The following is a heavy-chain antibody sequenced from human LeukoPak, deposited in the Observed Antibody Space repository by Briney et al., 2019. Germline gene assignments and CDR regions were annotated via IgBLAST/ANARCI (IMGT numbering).Heavy chain of an antibody. V-gene: IGHV4-59*08. CDR1: RGSISGYY. Sequence: PSETLSLTCTVSRGSISGYYWSWIRQPPGKGLEWIGYMYYSGSTSYNPSLKSRVTISVDTSKNQVSLRLSSVTAVDTAFYYCARQGYNYNTGRQNWFDPWGQGILVTVSS. CDR3: ARQGYNYNTGRQNWFDP. J-gene: IGHJ5*02. D-gene: IGHD5-24*01. CDR2: MYYSGST.